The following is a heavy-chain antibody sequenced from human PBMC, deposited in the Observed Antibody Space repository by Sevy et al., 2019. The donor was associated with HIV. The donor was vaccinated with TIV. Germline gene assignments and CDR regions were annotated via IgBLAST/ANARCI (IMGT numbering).Heavy chain of an antibody. Sequence: GGSLRLSCVVSVFSFSNYGMTWVRQAQGKGLEWISHINSDGSVDGSVISYGESVRGRFTISRDSAKNTLYLQMNSLRDEDTAVYYCARDRDGDEEFDYWGQGTLVTVSS. CDR2: INSDGSVDGSVI. D-gene: IGHD4-17*01. CDR3: ARDRDGDEEFDY. V-gene: IGHV3-48*02. CDR1: VFSFSNYG. J-gene: IGHJ4*02.